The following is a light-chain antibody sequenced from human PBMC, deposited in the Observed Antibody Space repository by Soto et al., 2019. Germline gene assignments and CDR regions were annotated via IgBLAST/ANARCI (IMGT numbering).Light chain of an antibody. J-gene: IGKJ1*01. V-gene: IGKV1-5*03. CDR1: QSISSW. CDR3: QQYDSYSWT. Sequence: DIHMTQSPSTLSASVGDRVTITCRASQSISSWLAWYQQKPGKAPKLLIYKASSLESGVPSRFSGSGSGTEFTLTIISLQPDDFATYYCQQYDSYSWTFGQGAKVDI. CDR2: KAS.